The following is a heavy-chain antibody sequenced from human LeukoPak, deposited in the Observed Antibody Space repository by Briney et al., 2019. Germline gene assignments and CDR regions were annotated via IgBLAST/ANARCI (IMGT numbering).Heavy chain of an antibody. Sequence: SGGSLRLSCAASGFTVSSNYMSWVRQAPGKGLEWIGRIYTSGSTNYNPSLKSRVTISVDTSKNQFSLKLSSVTAADTAVYYCARETYYDFWSANNWFDPWGQGTLVTVSS. CDR2: IYTSGST. CDR3: ARETYYDFWSANNWFDP. V-gene: IGHV4-4*08. CDR1: GFTVSSNY. D-gene: IGHD3-3*01. J-gene: IGHJ5*02.